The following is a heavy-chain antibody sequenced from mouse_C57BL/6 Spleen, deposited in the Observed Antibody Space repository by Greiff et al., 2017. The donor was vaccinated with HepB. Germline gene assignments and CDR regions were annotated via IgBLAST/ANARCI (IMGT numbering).Heavy chain of an antibody. CDR1: GFSFNTYA. CDR2: IRSKSNNYAT. D-gene: IGHD2-2*01. CDR3: VGQGGYDERFAY. V-gene: IGHV10-1*01. Sequence: EVQLVESGGGLVQPKGSLKLSCAASGFSFNTYAMNWVRQAPGKGLEWVARIRSKSNNYATYYADSVKDRFTISRDDSESMLYLQMNNLKTEDTAMYYCVGQGGYDERFAYWGQGTLVTVSA. J-gene: IGHJ3*01.